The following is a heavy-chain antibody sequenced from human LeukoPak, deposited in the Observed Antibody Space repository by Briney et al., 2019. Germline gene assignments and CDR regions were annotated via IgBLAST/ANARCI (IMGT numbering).Heavy chain of an antibody. J-gene: IGHJ4*02. CDR2: INHSGST. CDR3: ARASGWELLGERGLFDY. CDR1: GGSFSGYY. V-gene: IGHV4-34*01. Sequence: RTSETLSLTCAVYGGSFSGYYWSWIRQPPGKGLEWIGEINHSGSTNYNPSLKSRVTISVDTSKNQFSLKLSSVTAADTAVYYCARASGWELLGERGLFDYWGQGTLVTVSS. D-gene: IGHD1-26*01.